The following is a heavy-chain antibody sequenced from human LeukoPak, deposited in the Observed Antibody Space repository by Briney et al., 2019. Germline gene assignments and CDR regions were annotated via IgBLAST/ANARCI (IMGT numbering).Heavy chain of an antibody. D-gene: IGHD5-24*01. CDR1: GFTFGGYA. V-gene: IGHV3-49*03. J-gene: IGHJ6*03. CDR3: TRVRLEVDGFSYYYFYMDV. CDR2: IRSKAYGGTT. Sequence: GGSLRLSCTVSGFTFGGYAMSWFRQAPGKGLEWVGFIRSKAYGGTTAYAASVKGRFTISRDDSKSIAYLQMNSLKTEETAVYYWTRVRLEVDGFSYYYFYMDVWGKGNTVTVSS.